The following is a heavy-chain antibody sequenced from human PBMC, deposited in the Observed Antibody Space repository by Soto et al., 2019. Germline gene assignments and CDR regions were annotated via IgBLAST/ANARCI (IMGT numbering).Heavy chain of an antibody. CDR3: VRDGLDYYDTARLYFDK. D-gene: IGHD3-22*01. Sequence: EVQLVESGGGPVRPGGSLKLSCAASGFNFITYSLSWVRQAPEKGLEWVASISSSAVYIDYADSVKGRFTISRDNANNSLYLQMNSLRAEDTATYYCVRDGLDYYDTARLYFDKWGQGTLVTVSS. CDR1: GFNFITYS. V-gene: IGHV3-21*01. CDR2: ISSSAVYI. J-gene: IGHJ4*02.